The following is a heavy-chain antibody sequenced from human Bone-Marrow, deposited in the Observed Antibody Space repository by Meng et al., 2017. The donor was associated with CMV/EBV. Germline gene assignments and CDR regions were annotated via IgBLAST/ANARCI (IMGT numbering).Heavy chain of an antibody. V-gene: IGHV1-69*05. CDR1: GGTFSSYA. CDR2: IIPIFGTA. Sequence: SVKVSCKASGGTFSSYAISWVRQAPGQGLEWMGGIIPIFGTANYAQKFQGRVTITTDESTSTAYMELSSLRSEDTAVYYCARDREYYDSSGYYRFDYWGQGTLVAVSS. CDR3: ARDREYYDSSGYYRFDY. D-gene: IGHD3-22*01. J-gene: IGHJ4*02.